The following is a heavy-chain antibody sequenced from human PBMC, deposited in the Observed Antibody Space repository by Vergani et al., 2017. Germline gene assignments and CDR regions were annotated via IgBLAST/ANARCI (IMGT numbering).Heavy chain of an antibody. D-gene: IGHD3-22*01. Sequence: QVQLVQSGAEVKKPGSSVKVSCKASGGTFSSYTISWVRQAPGQGLEWMGRIIPILGIANYAQKFQGRVTITADKSTSTAYMELSSLRSEDTAVYYCARAYHDSSGYYGDWFDPWDQGTLVTVSS. CDR2: IIPILGIA. CDR1: GGTFSSYT. V-gene: IGHV1-69*02. J-gene: IGHJ5*02. CDR3: ARAYHDSSGYYGDWFDP.